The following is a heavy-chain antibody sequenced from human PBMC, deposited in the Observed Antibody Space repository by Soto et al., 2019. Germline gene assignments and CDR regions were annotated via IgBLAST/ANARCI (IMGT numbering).Heavy chain of an antibody. V-gene: IGHV1-8*01. D-gene: IGHD2-15*01. Sequence: QVQLVQSGAEVKKPGASVKVSCKASGYTFTSYDINWVRQATGQGLEWMGWMNPNSGNTGYAQKFQGRVTMTRNTSISTAYMELSSLRSEDTAVYYCARGKLGYCSGGSCYPYYYCYYGMDVWGQGTTVTVSS. CDR1: GYTFTSYD. CDR2: MNPNSGNT. J-gene: IGHJ6*02. CDR3: ARGKLGYCSGGSCYPYYYCYYGMDV.